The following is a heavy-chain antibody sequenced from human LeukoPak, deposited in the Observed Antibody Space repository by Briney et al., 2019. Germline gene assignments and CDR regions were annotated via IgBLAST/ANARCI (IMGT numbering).Heavy chain of an antibody. CDR3: AKDRHAPGRYCSSTSCLPFDP. CDR1: GFTFSSYD. D-gene: IGHD2-2*01. V-gene: IGHV3-23*01. Sequence: GGSLRLSCAASGFTFSSYDMGWVRQAPGKGLEWVSAISGSGGSTYYADSVKGRFTISRDNSEKKLYLQMNSLRAEDTAVYYCAKDRHAPGRYCSSTSCLPFDPWGQGTLVTVSS. J-gene: IGHJ5*02. CDR2: ISGSGGST.